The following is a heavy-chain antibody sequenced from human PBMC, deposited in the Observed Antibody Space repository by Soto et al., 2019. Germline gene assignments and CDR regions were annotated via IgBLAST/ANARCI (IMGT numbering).Heavy chain of an antibody. D-gene: IGHD2-2*01. J-gene: IGHJ6*02. CDR3: ARSVVQAAVYYYGMDV. Sequence: ASVKVSCKASGGTFSSYAISWVRQAPGQGLEWMGGIIPIFGTANYAQKFQGRVTITADESTSTAYMELSSLRSEDTAVYYCARSVVQAAVYYYGMDVWGQGTTVTVSS. V-gene: IGHV1-69*13. CDR2: IIPIFGTA. CDR1: GGTFSSYA.